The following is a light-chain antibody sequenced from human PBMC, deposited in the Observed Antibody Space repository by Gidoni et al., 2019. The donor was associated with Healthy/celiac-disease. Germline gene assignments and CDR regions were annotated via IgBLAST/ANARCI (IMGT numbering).Light chain of an antibody. Sequence: QSALTQPASVSGSPGQSITISCTGTSSDVGGYNYVAWYQQHPGKAPKLMIHDVSNRPSGVSHRCSGSKSGNTASLTISGLQAEDEADYYCSSYTSSSTLEVFGTGTKVTVL. CDR1: SSDVGGYNY. J-gene: IGLJ1*01. CDR2: DVS. V-gene: IGLV2-14*01. CDR3: SSYTSSSTLEV.